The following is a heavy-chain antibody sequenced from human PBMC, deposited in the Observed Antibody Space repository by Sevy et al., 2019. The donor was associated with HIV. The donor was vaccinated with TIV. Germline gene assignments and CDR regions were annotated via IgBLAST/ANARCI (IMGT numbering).Heavy chain of an antibody. CDR3: ASAKYSSGWTNYYYYMDV. CDR2: INWNGGST. J-gene: IGHJ6*03. CDR1: GFTFDDYG. V-gene: IGHV3-20*04. Sequence: GGSLRLSCAASGFTFDDYGMSWVRQAPGKGLEWVSGINWNGGSTGYADSVKGRFTISRDNAKNSLYLQMNSLRAEDTALYYCASAKYSSGWTNYYYYMDVWGKGTTVTVSS. D-gene: IGHD6-19*01.